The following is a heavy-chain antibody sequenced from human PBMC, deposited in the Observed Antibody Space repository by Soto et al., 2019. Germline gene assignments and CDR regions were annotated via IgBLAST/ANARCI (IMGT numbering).Heavy chain of an antibody. V-gene: IGHV4-59*01. J-gene: IGHJ4*02. CDR1: GGSISSYY. D-gene: IGHD6-6*01. Sequence: SETLSLTCTVSGGSISSYYWSWIRQPPGKGLEWIGYIYYSGSTNYNPSLKSRVTISVDTSKNQFSLKLSSVTAADTAVYYCARSRSISSTLYYFDYWGQGTLVTVSS. CDR3: ARSRSISSTLYYFDY. CDR2: IYYSGST.